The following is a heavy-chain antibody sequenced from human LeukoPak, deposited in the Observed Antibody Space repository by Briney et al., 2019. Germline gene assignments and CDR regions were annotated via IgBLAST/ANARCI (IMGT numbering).Heavy chain of an antibody. J-gene: IGHJ4*02. CDR3: ARGTNYNDGSGFFGFYYFDY. V-gene: IGHV3-74*01. D-gene: IGHD3-22*01. CDR1: EFTFSTYW. Sequence: GGSLRLSCAASEFTFSTYWMHWVRQAPGKGLVWVSRISGDGSVTNYADSVKGRSTISRDNTRNTLYLQMNSLRAEDTAIYYCARGTNYNDGSGFFGFYYFDYWGQGALVTV. CDR2: ISGDGSVT.